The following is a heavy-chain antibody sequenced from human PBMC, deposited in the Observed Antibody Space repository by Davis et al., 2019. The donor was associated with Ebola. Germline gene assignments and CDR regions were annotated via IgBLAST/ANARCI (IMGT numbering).Heavy chain of an antibody. CDR1: GYSFTSYW. J-gene: IGHJ5*02. D-gene: IGHD4-11*01. CDR3: ARQGCPYSNYVRCWFDP. V-gene: IGHV5-51*01. Sequence: GESLKISCKGSGYSFTSYWIGWVRQMPGKGLEWMGIIYPGDSDTRYSPSFQGQVTISADKSISTAYLQWSSLKASDTAMYYCARQGCPYSNYVRCWFDPWGQGTLVTVSS. CDR2: IYPGDSDT.